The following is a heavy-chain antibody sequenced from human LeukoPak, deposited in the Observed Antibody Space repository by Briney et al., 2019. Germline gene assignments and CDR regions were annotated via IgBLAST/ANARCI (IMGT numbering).Heavy chain of an antibody. J-gene: IGHJ4*02. CDR3: AREIFGWGSYPEF. CDR2: IWHDGSHK. CDR1: GFAFNTYA. D-gene: IGHD3-16*02. Sequence: PGRSLRLSCAASGFAFNTYAMHWVRQAPGQGLEWVALIWHDGSHKFYSNSVRGQFTISRDNSKNTVSLQMNNMRPEDTAVYYCAREIFGWGSYPEFWGQGTLVTVST. V-gene: IGHV3-33*01.